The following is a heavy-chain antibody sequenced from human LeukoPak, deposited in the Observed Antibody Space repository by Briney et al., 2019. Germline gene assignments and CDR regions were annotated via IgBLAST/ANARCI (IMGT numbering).Heavy chain of an antibody. CDR1: GGTFSSYA. CDR3: ARQEDCSGGSCYSFIWFDP. CDR2: IIPIFGIA. D-gene: IGHD2-15*01. Sequence: SVKVSCKASGGTFSSYAISWVRQAPGQGLEWMGRIIPIFGIANYAQKFQGRVTITADKSTSTAYMELSSLRSEDPAVYYCARQEDCSGGSCYSFIWFDPWGQGTLVTVSS. J-gene: IGHJ5*02. V-gene: IGHV1-69*04.